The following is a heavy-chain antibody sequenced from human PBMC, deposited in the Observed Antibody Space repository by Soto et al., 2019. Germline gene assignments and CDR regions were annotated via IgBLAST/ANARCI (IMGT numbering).Heavy chain of an antibody. V-gene: IGHV4-59*01. CDR2: IYYSGST. Sequence: NPSETLSLTCTVSGGSISSYYWSWIRQPPGKGLEWIGYIYYSGSTSYNPSLKSRVTISVDTSKNQFSLKLSSVTAADTAVYYCAGVKGSYFDYWGQGTLVTVSS. D-gene: IGHD2-8*01. CDR3: AGVKGSYFDY. J-gene: IGHJ4*02. CDR1: GGSISSYY.